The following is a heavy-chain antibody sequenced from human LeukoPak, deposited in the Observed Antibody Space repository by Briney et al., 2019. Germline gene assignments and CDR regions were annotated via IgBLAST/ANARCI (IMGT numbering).Heavy chain of an antibody. D-gene: IGHD1-1*01. V-gene: IGHV3-21*06. CDR1: GFTISSYS. CDR2: IDREGTYT. J-gene: IGHJ4*02. Sequence: GGSLRLSCAASGFTISSYSMNWVRQAPGKGLEWVSFIDREGTYTVYADSVKGRFTISRDNAKNSLYLQMNNLRAEDTAVYYCARYETIGVTTGDYWGRGTLVTVSS. CDR3: ARYETIGVTTGDY.